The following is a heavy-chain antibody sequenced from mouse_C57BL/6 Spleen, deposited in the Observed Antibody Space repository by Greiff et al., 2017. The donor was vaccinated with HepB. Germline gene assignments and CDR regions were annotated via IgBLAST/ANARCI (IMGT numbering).Heavy chain of an antibody. D-gene: IGHD2-4*01. Sequence: VKLMESGPELVKPGASVKISCKASGYAFSSSWMNWVKQRPGKGLEWIGRIYPGDGDTNYNGKFKGKATLTADKSSSTAYMQLSSLTSEDSAVYFCARSCYDYVYFDYWGQGTTLTVSS. J-gene: IGHJ2*01. CDR3: ARSCYDYVYFDY. CDR1: GYAFSSSW. V-gene: IGHV1-82*01. CDR2: IYPGDGDT.